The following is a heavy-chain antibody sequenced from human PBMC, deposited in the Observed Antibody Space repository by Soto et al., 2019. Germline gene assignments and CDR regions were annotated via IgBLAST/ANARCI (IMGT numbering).Heavy chain of an antibody. Sequence: GGSLRLSCATSGFAFIDYWMHWARQVPGKGLVWLSRINSDGSGTGYADSVRGRFTIFRDNAKRTVYLQMNSLTVEDTAVYYCVEEGGAGTGYWGQGTMVTVSS. CDR3: VEEGGAGTGY. J-gene: IGHJ4*02. V-gene: IGHV3-74*01. CDR1: GFAFIDYW. CDR2: INSDGSGT.